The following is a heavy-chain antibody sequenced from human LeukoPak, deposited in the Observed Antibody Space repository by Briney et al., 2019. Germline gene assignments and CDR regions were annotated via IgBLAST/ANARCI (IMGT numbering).Heavy chain of an antibody. CDR2: IIPIFGTA. J-gene: IGHJ4*02. Sequence: GASVKVSCKASGGTFSSYAISWVRQAPGKGLEWMGRIIPIFGTANYAQKFQGRVTITTDESTSTAYMELSSLRSEDTAVYYCAREGSLSQNFDYWGQGTLVTVSS. CDR1: GGTFSSYA. V-gene: IGHV1-69*05. CDR3: AREGSLSQNFDY. D-gene: IGHD1-26*01.